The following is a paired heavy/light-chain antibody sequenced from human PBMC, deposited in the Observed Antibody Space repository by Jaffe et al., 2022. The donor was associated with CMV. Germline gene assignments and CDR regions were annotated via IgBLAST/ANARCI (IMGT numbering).Heavy chain of an antibody. CDR2: VKSDGSST. Sequence: EVHLVESGGGLVQPGGSLRLSCAASGFTFSSQWMHWVRQPPGKGLMWVSRVKSDGSSTNYADSVKGRFTISRDNAKNTVYLQMNSLRDDDTAIYYCVWFGAPLWGQGTLVTVSS. V-gene: IGHV3-74*01. CDR1: GFTFSSQW. CDR3: VWFGAPL. D-gene: IGHD3-10*01. J-gene: IGHJ4*02.
Light chain of an antibody. Sequence: QSALTQPPSASGSPGQSVTISCTGTSNDVGSSNYVSWYQQHPGKAPKLMIFEVSKRPSGVPDRFSGFKSGNTASLTVSGLQVEDEADYYCMSNAVSSVVFGGGTKLTVL. CDR1: SNDVGSSNY. J-gene: IGLJ2*01. CDR2: EVS. CDR3: MSNAVSSVV. V-gene: IGLV2-8*01.